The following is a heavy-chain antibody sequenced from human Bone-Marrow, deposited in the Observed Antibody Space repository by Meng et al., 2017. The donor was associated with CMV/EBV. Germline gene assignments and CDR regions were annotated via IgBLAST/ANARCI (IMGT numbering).Heavy chain of an antibody. V-gene: IGHV1-18*01. CDR1: GYSFNDFA. J-gene: IGHJ4*02. Sequence: ASVKVSCKASGYSFNDFAVNWVRQAPGQGLEWMGWISAHNGNTSYAQKFQGRVTMTRDTSTSTVFMELNSLTAEDTAVYYCARDKYSNSYDRWGQGSLVTVSS. D-gene: IGHD6-6*01. CDR2: ISAHNGNT. CDR3: ARDKYSNSYDR.